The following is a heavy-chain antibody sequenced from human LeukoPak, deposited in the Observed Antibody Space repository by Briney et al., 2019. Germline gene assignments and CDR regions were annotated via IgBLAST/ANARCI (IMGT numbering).Heavy chain of an antibody. J-gene: IGHJ4*02. Sequence: GGSLRLSCAASGFTFSNYAMHWVRQAPGKGLEYAATVSSDGGSTYYANSVNGRFTISRDNSKNTLYLQMNSLRAEDTAVYYCARSFYSSGFDYWGQGTLVIVSS. CDR2: VSSDGGST. V-gene: IGHV3-64*01. CDR3: ARSFYSSGFDY. CDR1: GFTFSNYA. D-gene: IGHD6-19*01.